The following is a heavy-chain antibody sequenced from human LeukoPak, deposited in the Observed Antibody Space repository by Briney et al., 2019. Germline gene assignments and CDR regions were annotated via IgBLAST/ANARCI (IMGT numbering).Heavy chain of an antibody. J-gene: IGHJ5*02. Sequence: TGGSLRLSCAASGFTFSSTWMSWVRQAPGKGLEWVGNIQPDGIEGYPVDSVKGRFTISRDNARNSLFLQMNSLRVEDTAVYYCASQSYARFDPWGQGTLVTVSS. D-gene: IGHD3-16*01. V-gene: IGHV3-7*01. CDR3: ASQSYARFDP. CDR1: GFTFSSTW. CDR2: IQPDGIEG.